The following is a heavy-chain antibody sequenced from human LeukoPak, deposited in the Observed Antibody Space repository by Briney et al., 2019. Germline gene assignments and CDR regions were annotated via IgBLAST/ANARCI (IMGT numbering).Heavy chain of an antibody. Sequence: ASVKVSCKASGYTFTTYAIHWVRQAPGQRLEWMGWINASNGNTKYSQEFQGRVTITRDTSASTASMELSILRSEDMAVYYCARGDLLRYFDWLLPVGAFDIWGQGTMVTVSS. CDR1: GYTFTTYA. CDR2: INASNGNT. CDR3: ARGDLLRYFDWLLPVGAFDI. J-gene: IGHJ3*02. V-gene: IGHV1-3*03. D-gene: IGHD3-9*01.